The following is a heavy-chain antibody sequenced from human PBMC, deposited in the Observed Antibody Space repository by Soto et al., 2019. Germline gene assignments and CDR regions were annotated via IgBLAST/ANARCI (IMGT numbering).Heavy chain of an antibody. J-gene: IGHJ6*02. CDR2: INHSGST. Sequence: SQTLSLTYGVDEGSFRGYYWSWIRQPPGKGLEWIGEINHSGSTNYNPSLKSRVTISVDKSKNQFSLKLSSVTAADTAVYYCASVRGGYYSAMDVWGQGTTVTVSS. CDR1: EGSFRGYY. D-gene: IGHD3-10*02. V-gene: IGHV4-34*01. CDR3: ASVRGGYYSAMDV.